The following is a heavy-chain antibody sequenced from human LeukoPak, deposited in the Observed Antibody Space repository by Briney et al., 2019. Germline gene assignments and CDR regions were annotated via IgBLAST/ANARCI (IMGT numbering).Heavy chain of an antibody. V-gene: IGHV1-8*03. J-gene: IGHJ5*02. Sequence: ASVKVSCKASGYTFTNYDINWVRQAPGQGLEWMGWMNTNSGYTGYAQKFQGRVTITRNTSISTAYMELSSLRSDDTAVYYCARGQLRLRHRGFDPWGQGTLVSVSS. D-gene: IGHD4-17*01. CDR3: ARGQLRLRHRGFDP. CDR2: MNTNSGYT. CDR1: GYTFTNYD.